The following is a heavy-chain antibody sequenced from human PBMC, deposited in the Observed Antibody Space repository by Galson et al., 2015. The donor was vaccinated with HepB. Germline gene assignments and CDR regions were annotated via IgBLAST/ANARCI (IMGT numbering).Heavy chain of an antibody. D-gene: IGHD3-22*01. Sequence: PALVKPTQTLTLTCTFSGFSLSTSGVGAGWIRRPPGKALEWLALIYWNDDKRYSSSLNSRLNITRDTSKNQVVLTMTNVDPVDTATYYCAHRIYDSSGERFDYWGQGTLVTVSS. J-gene: IGHJ4*02. CDR1: GFSLSTSGVG. CDR2: IYWNDDK. CDR3: AHRIYDSSGERFDY. V-gene: IGHV2-5*01.